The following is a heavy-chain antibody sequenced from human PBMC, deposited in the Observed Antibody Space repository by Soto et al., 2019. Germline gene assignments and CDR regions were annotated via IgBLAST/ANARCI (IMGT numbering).Heavy chain of an antibody. D-gene: IGHD2-15*01. CDR1: GFTFTSYA. J-gene: IGHJ4*02. CDR3: AKRRGAGGHFDY. CDR2: VSRGGST. Sequence: PVGSLRLSCAASGFTFTSYAMGWVRQAPGKGLECVSVVSRGGSTHYADSVTGRFIVSRDNSKNTVSLQMNSLRADDTAVYYCAKRRGAGGHFDYWGQGALLNVS. V-gene: IGHV3-23*01.